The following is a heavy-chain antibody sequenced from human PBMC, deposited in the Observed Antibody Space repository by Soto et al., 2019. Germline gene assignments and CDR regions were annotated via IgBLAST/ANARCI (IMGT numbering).Heavy chain of an antibody. CDR2: IYYSGST. CDR3: ARGDTAMVKRFDP. V-gene: IGHV4-31*03. CDR1: GGSISSGGYY. Sequence: PSETLSLTCTVSGGSISSGGYYWSWIRQHPGKGLEWIGYIYYSGSTYYNPSLKSRVTISVDTSKNQFSLKLSSVTAADTAVYYCARGDTAMVKRFDPWGQGTLVTVSS. J-gene: IGHJ5*02. D-gene: IGHD5-18*01.